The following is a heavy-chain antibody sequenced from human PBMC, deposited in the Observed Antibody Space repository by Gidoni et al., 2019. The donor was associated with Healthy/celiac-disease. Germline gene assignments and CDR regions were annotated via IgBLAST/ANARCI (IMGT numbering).Heavy chain of an antibody. D-gene: IGHD3-16*02. J-gene: IGHJ6*02. V-gene: IGHV1-69*06. CDR3: ARVVFTFEGVIVPSDGMDV. CDR1: GGTFSSYA. Sequence: QVQLVQSGAEVKKPGSSVKVSCKASGGTFSSYAISWVRQAPGQGLEWMGGIIPIFGTANYAQKFQGRVTITADKSTSTAYMELSSLRSEDTAVYYCARVVFTFEGVIVPSDGMDVWGQGTTVTVSS. CDR2: IIPIFGTA.